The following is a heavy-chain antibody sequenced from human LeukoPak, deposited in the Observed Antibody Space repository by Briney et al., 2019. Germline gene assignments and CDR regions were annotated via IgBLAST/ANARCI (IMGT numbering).Heavy chain of an antibody. CDR2: INHSGST. D-gene: IGHD2-15*01. CDR1: GGSVSSGGYY. J-gene: IGHJ4*02. V-gene: IGHV4-61*08. Sequence: SETLSLTCTVSGGSVSSGGYYWNWIRQHPGKGLEWIGEINHSGSTNYNPSLKSRVTISVDTSKNQFSLKLSSVTAADTAVYYCARGPPLTALGYCSGGSCYLDYWGQGTLVTVSS. CDR3: ARGPPLTALGYCSGGSCYLDY.